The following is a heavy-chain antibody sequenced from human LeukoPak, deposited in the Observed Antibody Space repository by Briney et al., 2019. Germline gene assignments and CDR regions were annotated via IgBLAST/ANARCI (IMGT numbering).Heavy chain of an antibody. CDR1: GDSVSSNSAA. D-gene: IGHD2-2*02. CDR3: ARGFGDCSSTSCYTVWFDP. V-gene: IGHV6-1*01. Sequence: SQTLSLTCAISGDSVSSNSAAWNWLRQSPSRGLEWLGRTYCRSKWYNDYAVSVKSRITINPDTSKNQFSLQLNSVTPEDTAVYYCARGFGDCSSTSCYTVWFDPWGQGTLVTVSS. J-gene: IGHJ5*02. CDR2: TYCRSKWYN.